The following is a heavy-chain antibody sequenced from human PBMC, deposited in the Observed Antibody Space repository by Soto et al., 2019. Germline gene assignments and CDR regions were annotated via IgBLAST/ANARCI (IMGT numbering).Heavy chain of an antibody. CDR2: IYATGTT. D-gene: IGHD1-1*01. CDR1: GASISGFY. Sequence: SETLSLTCTVSGASISGFYWSWIRKSAGKGLEWIGRIYATGTTDYDPSLKSRVMMSVDTSKKQFSLKLRSVTAADTAVYYCVRDGTKTLRDWFDPWGQGISVTVSS. CDR3: VRDGTKTLRDWFDP. J-gene: IGHJ5*02. V-gene: IGHV4-4*07.